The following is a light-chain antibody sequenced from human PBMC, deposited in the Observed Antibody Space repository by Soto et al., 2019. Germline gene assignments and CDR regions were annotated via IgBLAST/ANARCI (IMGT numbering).Light chain of an antibody. J-gene: IGKJ2*01. CDR1: QSVSSND. CDR2: GAS. V-gene: IGKV3-20*01. CDR3: QQYGSSPGYT. Sequence: EIVLTQSPGTLSLSPGERATLSCRASQSVSSNDLAWYQQKPGQAPRLLIYGASSRATGIPDRFSGSGSGTDFTLTISRLESEDFAVYYCQQYGSSPGYTFGQGTKVDI.